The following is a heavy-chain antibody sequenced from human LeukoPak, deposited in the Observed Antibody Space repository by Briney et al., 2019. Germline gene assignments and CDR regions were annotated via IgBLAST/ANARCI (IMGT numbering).Heavy chain of an antibody. V-gene: IGHV4-34*01. CDR1: GGSFSGYY. CDR3: ARGATKPNAFDI. CDR2: INHSGST. J-gene: IGHJ3*02. Sequence: PSETLSLTCAVYGGSFSGYYWSWIRQPPGKGLEWIGEINHSGSTNYNPSLKSRVTISVDTSKNQFSLKLSSVTAADTAVYYCARGATKPNAFDIWGQGTMVTVSS.